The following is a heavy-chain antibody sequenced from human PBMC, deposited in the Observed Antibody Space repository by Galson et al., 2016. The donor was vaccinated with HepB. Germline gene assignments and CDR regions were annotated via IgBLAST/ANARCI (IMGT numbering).Heavy chain of an antibody. Sequence: SVKVSCKASGYTFTAYYIHWVRQAPGQGLEWMGWIDPNSGGTDHAQRFQGRVTMTRDTSISTAYMDLSRLRSDDTAVYYCARGHYYDSRGYYYLLDYWGQGTLVTISS. J-gene: IGHJ4*02. D-gene: IGHD3-22*01. CDR1: GYTFTAYY. CDR2: IDPNSGGT. CDR3: ARGHYYDSRGYYYLLDY. V-gene: IGHV1-2*02.